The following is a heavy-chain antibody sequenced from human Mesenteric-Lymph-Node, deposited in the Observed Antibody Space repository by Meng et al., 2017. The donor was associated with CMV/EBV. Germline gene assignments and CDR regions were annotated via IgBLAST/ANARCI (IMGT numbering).Heavy chain of an antibody. D-gene: IGHD5-18*01. V-gene: IGHV4-34*01. Sequence: FAVYGASCRGYYWGWIRQPPGKGLEWVGEITHSGSTNYNPSLKGRVTISVDTSKHQFSLKPSSVTAADTAVYYCARGVQLWALPLGYWGQGTLVTVSS. CDR3: ARGVQLWALPLGY. CDR2: ITHSGST. CDR1: GASCRGYY. J-gene: IGHJ4*02.